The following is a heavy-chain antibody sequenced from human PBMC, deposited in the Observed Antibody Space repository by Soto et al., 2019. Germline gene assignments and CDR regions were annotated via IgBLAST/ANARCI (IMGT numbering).Heavy chain of an antibody. CDR3: ARYPYDYGDYVYFDY. CDR2: ISAYNGNT. Sequence: VKVSGKAAGYTFTSDGISWVRQAPGQGLEWMGWISAYNGNTNYAQKLQGRVTMTTDTSTSTAYMELRSLRSDDTAVYYCARYPYDYGDYVYFDYWGQGTLVTVSS. V-gene: IGHV1-18*01. CDR1: GYTFTSDG. D-gene: IGHD4-17*01. J-gene: IGHJ4*02.